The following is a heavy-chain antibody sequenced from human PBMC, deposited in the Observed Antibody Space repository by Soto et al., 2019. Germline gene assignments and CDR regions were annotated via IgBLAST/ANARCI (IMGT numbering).Heavy chain of an antibody. J-gene: IGHJ3*01. CDR2: ISYDGNTE. V-gene: IGHV3-30*18. CDR3: AKSRGGTARDAVDT. CDR1: GFIFSTYG. Sequence: QALLVASGGGVAQSGSSLRISCAASGFIFSTYGIHWVRQAPVKGLEWVAFISYDGNTEDYADPVRGRFSVSRDNSENTVDLHMNSLGPDATAVYFCAKSRGGTARDAVDTWDPGTRVDVS. D-gene: IGHD5-18*01.